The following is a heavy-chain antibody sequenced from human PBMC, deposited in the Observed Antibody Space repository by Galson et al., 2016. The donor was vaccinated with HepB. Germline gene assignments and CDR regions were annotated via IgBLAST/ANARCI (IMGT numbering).Heavy chain of an antibody. CDR3: ARRSYSNYIDS. Sequence: SETLSLTCSVSGDSINFDVYSWYWGWIRQSPGKGLEWIGTISHTGAIYSNSSLKSRLTISIDRSRNEFSLDLSSVTAADPAVYFCARRSYSNYIDSWGQGSLVTVSA. V-gene: IGHV4-39*01. J-gene: IGHJ4*02. CDR1: GDSINFDVYSWY. CDR2: ISHTGAI. D-gene: IGHD4-11*01.